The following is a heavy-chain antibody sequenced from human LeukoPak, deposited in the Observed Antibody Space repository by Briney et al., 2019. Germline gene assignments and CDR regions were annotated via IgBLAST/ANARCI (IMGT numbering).Heavy chain of an antibody. J-gene: IGHJ4*02. CDR1: GFTFSNYW. Sequence: QPGGSLRLSCAASGFTFSNYWMHWVRQAPGKGLVWVSRIRSDGSITSYADSVKGRFTISRDNAKNTLYLQMNSLRVEDTAVYYCARGDGYYHFDYWGQGTLVTVSS. V-gene: IGHV3-74*01. D-gene: IGHD5-24*01. CDR2: IRSDGSIT. CDR3: ARGDGYYHFDY.